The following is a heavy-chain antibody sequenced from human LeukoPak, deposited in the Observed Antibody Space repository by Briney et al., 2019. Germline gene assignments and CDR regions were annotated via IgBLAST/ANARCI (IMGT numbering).Heavy chain of an antibody. D-gene: IGHD2-2*01. CDR1: GLTVSTYW. Sequence: QPGGSLRLSCAASGLTVSTYWMHWVRQAPGKGLVWVSRINSDGSSTSYADSVNGRFTISRDNAKNTLYLEMNSLRAEDTAVYYCARPRQCYSTTSCANHFDYWGQGTLVTVSS. V-gene: IGHV3-74*01. CDR2: INSDGSST. J-gene: IGHJ4*02. CDR3: ARPRQCYSTTSCANHFDY.